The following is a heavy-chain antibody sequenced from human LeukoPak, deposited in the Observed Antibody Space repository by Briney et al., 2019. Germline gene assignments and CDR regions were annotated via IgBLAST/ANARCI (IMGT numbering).Heavy chain of an antibody. CDR2: IKSKTDGETT. CDR1: GFIFTNAC. V-gene: IGHV3-15*01. Sequence: TGGSLRLSCVDSGFIFTNACMSWVRQAPGKGLEWIGRIKSKTDGETTNYAEPVRGRFTISRDDSKSAVYLQMNSLKIEDTAVYYCTTDLGTYYHGSQRLIPIDYWGQGTLVTVSS. D-gene: IGHD3-10*01. CDR3: TTDLGTYYHGSQRLIPIDY. J-gene: IGHJ4*02.